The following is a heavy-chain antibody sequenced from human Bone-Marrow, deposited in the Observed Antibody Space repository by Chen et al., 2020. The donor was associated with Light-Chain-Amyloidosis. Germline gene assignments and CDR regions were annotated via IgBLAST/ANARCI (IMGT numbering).Heavy chain of an antibody. Sequence: EVQLVESGGGLLQRGGSLRLSCAASGFAFSSYAMSWVRQAPGKGLGWVSTISGSGGSRYYGDAVKGRLTISRDNYKSALFLQMNSLRAEDTAVYYCAKDISYDDILPGYPADAFDIWGQGTMVTVSS. J-gene: IGHJ3*02. D-gene: IGHD3-9*01. CDR2: ISGSGGSR. V-gene: IGHV3-23*04. CDR3: AKDISYDDILPGYPADAFDI. CDR1: GFAFSSYA.